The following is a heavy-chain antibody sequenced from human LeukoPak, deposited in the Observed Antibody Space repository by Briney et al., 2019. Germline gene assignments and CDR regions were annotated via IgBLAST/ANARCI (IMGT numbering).Heavy chain of an antibody. Sequence: GGSLRLSCVASGFSFSNYGTHWVCQAPGKGLEWVTFMQYDGSVEFYADSVKGRFTISRDNSKNTLYLQMNSLRAEDTAVYYCAKDNTKYQLLSGFIDVWGKGTTVTVSS. CDR3: AKDNTKYQLLSGFIDV. J-gene: IGHJ6*03. CDR2: MQYDGSVE. CDR1: GFSFSNYG. D-gene: IGHD2-2*01. V-gene: IGHV3-30*02.